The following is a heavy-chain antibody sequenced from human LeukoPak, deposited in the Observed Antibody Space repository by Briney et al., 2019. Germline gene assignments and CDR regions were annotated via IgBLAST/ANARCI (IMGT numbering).Heavy chain of an antibody. Sequence: GGSLRLSCAASGFTFSSYSMNWVRQAPGKGLEWVSSISSSSSYIYYAGSVKGRFTISRDNAKNSLYLQMNSLRAEDTAVYYCAGGIAVAGLIAYWGQGTLVTVSS. V-gene: IGHV3-21*01. CDR2: ISSSSSYI. CDR3: AGGIAVAGLIAY. CDR1: GFTFSSYS. J-gene: IGHJ4*02. D-gene: IGHD6-19*01.